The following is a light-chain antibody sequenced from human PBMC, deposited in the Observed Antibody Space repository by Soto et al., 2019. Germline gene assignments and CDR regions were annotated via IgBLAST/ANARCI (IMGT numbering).Light chain of an antibody. V-gene: IGLV2-14*03. J-gene: IGLJ2*01. CDR1: SSDVGGYNY. CDR3: SSYTSSSTLVV. CDR2: DVS. Sequence: QSVLTQPASVSGSPGQSITISCTGTSSDVGGYNYVSWYQHHPGKAPKLMISDVSNRPSGVSDRFSGSKSGNTASLTISGLQAEDEADYYCSSYTSSSTLVVFGGGTQLTVL.